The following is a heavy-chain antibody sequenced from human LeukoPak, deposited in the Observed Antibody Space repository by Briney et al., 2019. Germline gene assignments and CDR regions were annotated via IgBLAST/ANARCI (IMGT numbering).Heavy chain of an antibody. V-gene: IGHV1-2*02. J-gene: IGHJ4*02. CDR1: GYTFTDFY. CDR2: INPKSGGT. CDR3: ARILKPRGYSGYDIYDY. Sequence: ASVKVSCKVSGYTFTDFYMHWVRQAPGQGLEWMGWINPKSGGTNYAQKFQGRVTMTRDTSTSTAYMELRSLRSDDTAVYYCARILKPRGYSGYDIYDYWGQGTLVTVSS. D-gene: IGHD5-12*01.